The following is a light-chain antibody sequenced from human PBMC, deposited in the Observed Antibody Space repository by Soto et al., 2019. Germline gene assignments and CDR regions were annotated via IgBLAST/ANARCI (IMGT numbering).Light chain of an antibody. CDR1: SGHSNYA. V-gene: IGLV4-69*01. CDR2: LNSDGSH. CDR3: QTWGTGSVV. Sequence: QPVLTQSPSASASLGASVKLTCTLSSGHSNYAIAWHQQQPEKGPRYLMKLNSDGSHNRGDGIPDRFSGSSSGAERYLTISSFQSEDEADYYCQTWGTGSVVFGGGPKVTVL. J-gene: IGLJ2*01.